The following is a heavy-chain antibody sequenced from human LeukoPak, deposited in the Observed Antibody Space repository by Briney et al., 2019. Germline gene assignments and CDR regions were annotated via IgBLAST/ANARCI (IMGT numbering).Heavy chain of an antibody. CDR1: GFTFSSYG. CDR2: VSYDGSNK. D-gene: IGHD6-13*01. CDR3: ATHPPSSSWPDYYYGMDV. V-gene: IGHV3-30*03. J-gene: IGHJ6*02. Sequence: PGGSLRLSCAASGFTFSSYGMHRVRQAPGKGLEWVAVVSYDGSNKYYADSVKGRFTISRDNSKNTLYLQMNSLRAEDTAVYYCATHPPSSSWPDYYYGMDVWGQGTTVTVSS.